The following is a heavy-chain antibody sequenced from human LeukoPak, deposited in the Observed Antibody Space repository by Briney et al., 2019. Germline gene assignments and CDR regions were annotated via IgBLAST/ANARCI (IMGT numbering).Heavy chain of an antibody. Sequence: TSETLSLTCTVSGGSISSSSYYWGWIRQPPGKGLEWIGSIYYSGSTYYNPSLKSRVTISVDTSKNQFSLKLSSVTAADTAVYYCARSWYSSSGGLDYWGQGTLVTVSS. CDR2: IYYSGST. V-gene: IGHV4-39*07. CDR1: GGSISSSSYY. D-gene: IGHD6-13*01. CDR3: ARSWYSSSGGLDY. J-gene: IGHJ4*02.